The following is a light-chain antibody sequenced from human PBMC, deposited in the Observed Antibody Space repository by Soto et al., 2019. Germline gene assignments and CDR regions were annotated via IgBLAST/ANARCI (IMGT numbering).Light chain of an antibody. CDR1: SSDVGGYNY. CDR3: SSYSSISTPVV. CDR2: EVN. J-gene: IGLJ2*01. V-gene: IGLV2-14*01. Sequence: QSALTQPASVSGSPGQSITISCTGTSSDVGGYNYVSWYQPHPGKAPKLMIYEVNSRPAGGSNRFSGSKSGNTASLTISGLQAEDEADNYGSSYSSISTPVVFGGGTKLAVL.